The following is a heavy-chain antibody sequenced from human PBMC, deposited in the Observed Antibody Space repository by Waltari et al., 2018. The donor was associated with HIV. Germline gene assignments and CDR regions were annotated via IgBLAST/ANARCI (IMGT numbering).Heavy chain of an antibody. CDR3: AKTGYGDYGRDD. D-gene: IGHD4-17*01. J-gene: IGHJ4*02. Sequence: QVQLVESGGGVVQPGRSLRLSCAASGFTFSSYGMHWVRQAPGKGREWVAFISYDGSNKFYTDSVKGRFTISRDNSKNTLYLQMNSLRAEDTAVYYCAKTGYGDYGRDDWGQGTLVTVSS. CDR2: ISYDGSNK. V-gene: IGHV3-30*18. CDR1: GFTFSSYG.